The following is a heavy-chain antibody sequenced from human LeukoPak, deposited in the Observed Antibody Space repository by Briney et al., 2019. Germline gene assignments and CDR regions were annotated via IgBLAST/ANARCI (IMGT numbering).Heavy chain of an antibody. J-gene: IGHJ5*02. D-gene: IGHD2-2*01. CDR3: ARDLPSAYCSSTTCYFNWFDP. Sequence: SETLSLTCTVSGGSISSYYWSWIRQPPGKGLEWIAYISDIGSINYNPSLKSRVTISLDTSKNQLSLKLRSVTAADTAVYYCARDLPSAYCSSTTCYFNWFDPWGQGTLVTVSS. V-gene: IGHV4-59*12. CDR2: ISDIGSI. CDR1: GGSISSYY.